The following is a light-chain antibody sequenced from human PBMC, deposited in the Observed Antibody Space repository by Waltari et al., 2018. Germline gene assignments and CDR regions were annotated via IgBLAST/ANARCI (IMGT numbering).Light chain of an antibody. V-gene: IGLV2-8*01. J-gene: IGLJ1*01. CDR1: SSDVGLYYY. CDR2: EVE. CDR3: TSYAGTNIYV. Sequence: QSALTQPPSASGSPGQSVTIPCTGTSSDVGLYYYVSWYQQHPGKAPKLMINEVEKRPSGVPDRFSDSKSGNTASLTVSGLQPEDEADYYCTSYAGTNIYVFGTGTKVTVL.